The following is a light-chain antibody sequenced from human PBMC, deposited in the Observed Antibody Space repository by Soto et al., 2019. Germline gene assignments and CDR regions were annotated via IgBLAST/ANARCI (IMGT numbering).Light chain of an antibody. CDR3: QQYDGYWT. V-gene: IGKV1-33*01. Sequence: DVQMTESQSSLSAYVEGGVTITCQASQDISNYLNWYQQKPGKAPKLLIYDASNLETGVPSTCSASGSGTDSTSANTSLQPEDIATYYCQQYDGYWTVGEGTKLDI. J-gene: IGKJ1*01. CDR2: DAS. CDR1: QDISNY.